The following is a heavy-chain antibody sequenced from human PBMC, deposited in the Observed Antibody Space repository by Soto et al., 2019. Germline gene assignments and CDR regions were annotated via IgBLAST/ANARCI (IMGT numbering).Heavy chain of an antibody. Sequence: ASVNVYCKTSGYTFTSYDINWVRQATGQGLEWMGWMNPNSGNTGYAQKFQGRVIMTRNTSISTAYMELSSLRSEDTAVYYCARERGYDSFDYWGQGTLVTVSS. CDR1: GYTFTSYD. CDR3: ARERGYDSFDY. J-gene: IGHJ4*02. V-gene: IGHV1-8*01. D-gene: IGHD5-12*01. CDR2: MNPNSGNT.